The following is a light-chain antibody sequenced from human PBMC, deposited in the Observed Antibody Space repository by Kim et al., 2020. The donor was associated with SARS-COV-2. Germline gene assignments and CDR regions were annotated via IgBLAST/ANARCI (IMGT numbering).Light chain of an antibody. CDR1: SSNIGAGYD. V-gene: IGLV1-40*01. CDR2: GNS. Sequence: VTISCTGSSSNIGAGYDVHWYQQLPGPAPKLLIYGNSNRPSGVPDRFSGSKSGTSASLAITGLQAEDEADYYCQSYDSSLSGYVVFGGGTKLTVL. J-gene: IGLJ2*01. CDR3: QSYDSSLSGYVV.